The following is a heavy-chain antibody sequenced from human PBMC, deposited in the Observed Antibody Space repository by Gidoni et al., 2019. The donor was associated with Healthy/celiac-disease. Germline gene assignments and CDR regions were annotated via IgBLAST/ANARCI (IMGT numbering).Heavy chain of an antibody. CDR3: ARDSSSFGDHYFDY. V-gene: IGHV3-48*02. Sequence: EVQLLESGGGLVQPGGSLILSCAASGFTFSSYSMNWVRQAPGKGLEWVSYISSSSSTIYYADSVKGRFTISRDNAKNSLYLQMNSLRDEDTAVYYCARDSSSFGDHYFDYWGQGTLVTVSS. CDR2: ISSSSSTI. D-gene: IGHD6-13*01. J-gene: IGHJ4*02. CDR1: GFTFSSYS.